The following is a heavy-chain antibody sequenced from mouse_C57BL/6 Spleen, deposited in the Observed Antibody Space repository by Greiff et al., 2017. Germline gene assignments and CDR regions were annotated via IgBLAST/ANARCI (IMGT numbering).Heavy chain of an antibody. Sequence: QVTLKESGPGILQSSQTLSLTCSFSGFSLSTSGMGVSWIRQPSGKGLEWLAHIYWDDDKRYNPSLKSRLTISKDTSRNQVFLKITSVDTADTATYYCARREGDYYGLDYWGQGTTLTVSS. CDR3: ARREGDYYGLDY. J-gene: IGHJ2*01. CDR2: IYWDDDK. D-gene: IGHD1-1*01. V-gene: IGHV8-12*01. CDR1: GFSLSTSGMG.